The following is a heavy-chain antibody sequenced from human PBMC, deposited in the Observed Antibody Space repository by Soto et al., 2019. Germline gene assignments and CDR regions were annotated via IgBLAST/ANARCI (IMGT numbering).Heavy chain of an antibody. Sequence: LRLSCAASGFSFRSYAMHWARQAPGKGLEWVAVISYDGGNNYYADSVKGRFTISRDNSKNTLYLQMNSLRAEDTAVYYCASGRDGGWSYYYYYGMDVWGQGTTVTVSS. CDR3: ASGRDGGWSYYYYYGMDV. CDR1: GFSFRSYA. CDR2: ISYDGGNN. V-gene: IGHV3-30-3*01. J-gene: IGHJ6*02. D-gene: IGHD6-19*01.